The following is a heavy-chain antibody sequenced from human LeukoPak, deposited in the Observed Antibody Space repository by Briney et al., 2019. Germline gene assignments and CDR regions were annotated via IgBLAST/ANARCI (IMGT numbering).Heavy chain of an antibody. Sequence: SETLSLTCTVSGYSISSGYYWGWIRQPPGKGLEWIGSIYHSGSTYYNPSLKSRVTISVDTPKNQFSLKLSSVTAADTAVYYCARDVVGATTSLSFDYWGQGTLVTVSS. CDR3: ARDVVGATTSLSFDY. CDR1: GYSISSGYY. V-gene: IGHV4-38-2*02. J-gene: IGHJ4*02. D-gene: IGHD1-26*01. CDR2: IYHSGST.